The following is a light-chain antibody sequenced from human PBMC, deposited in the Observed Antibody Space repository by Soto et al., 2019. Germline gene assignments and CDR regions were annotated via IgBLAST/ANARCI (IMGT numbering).Light chain of an antibody. V-gene: IGLV2-23*01. J-gene: IGLJ1*01. CDR2: EGS. CDR1: SSNIGSYNL. Sequence: QSVLTQPASVSGSRGQSITISCIGTSSNIGSYNLVSWYQHQPGKAPKIMIFEGSKRPSGVSNRFSGSRSGNTASLTISGLQAEDEADYYCCSFAGTGTQYVFGTGTKLTVL. CDR3: CSFAGTGTQYV.